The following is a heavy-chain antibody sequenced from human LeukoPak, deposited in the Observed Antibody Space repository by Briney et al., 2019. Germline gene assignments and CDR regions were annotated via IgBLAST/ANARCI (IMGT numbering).Heavy chain of an antibody. Sequence: GGSLRLSCAASGFTFSSYWMSWVRQAPGTGLERVANIKQDGSEKYYVDSVKGRFTISRDNAKNSLYLQMNSLRAEDTAVYYCARTRADILTGYPYFDYWGQGTLVTVSS. CDR1: GFTFSSYW. V-gene: IGHV3-7*01. CDR2: IKQDGSEK. CDR3: ARTRADILTGYPYFDY. J-gene: IGHJ4*02. D-gene: IGHD3-9*01.